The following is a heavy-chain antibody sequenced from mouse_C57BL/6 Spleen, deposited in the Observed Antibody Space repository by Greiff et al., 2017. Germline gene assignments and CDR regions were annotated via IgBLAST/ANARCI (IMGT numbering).Heavy chain of an antibody. Sequence: QVQLLQSGAELARPGASVKLSCKASGYTFTSYGISWVKQRPGKGLEWIGEIYPRSGNTYYNEKFKGKATLSADKSSSTAYMELRSLTSEDSAVYFCARGDSAWFAYWGQGTLVTVSA. J-gene: IGHJ3*01. V-gene: IGHV1-81*01. CDR3: ARGDSAWFAY. CDR2: IYPRSGNT. CDR1: GYTFTSYG.